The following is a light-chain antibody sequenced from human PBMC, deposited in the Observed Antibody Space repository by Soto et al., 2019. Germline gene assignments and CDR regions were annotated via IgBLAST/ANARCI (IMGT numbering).Light chain of an antibody. CDR2: DVS. CDR1: SSDVGGYNY. V-gene: IGLV2-11*01. J-gene: IGLJ1*01. Sequence: QSVLNQARPVCRAPGQAGTLSFTGNSSDVGGYNYVSWYQQHPGKAPKLMIYDVSKRPSGVPDRFSGSKSGNTASLTISGLQAEDEADYYCCSYAGSYTYVFGTGTKVTVL. CDR3: CSYAGSYTYV.